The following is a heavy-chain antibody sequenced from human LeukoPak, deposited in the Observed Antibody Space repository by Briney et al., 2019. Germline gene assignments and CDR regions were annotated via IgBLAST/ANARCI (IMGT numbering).Heavy chain of an antibody. V-gene: IGHV3-30*04. J-gene: IGHJ4*02. CDR2: ISYDGSNK. CDR1: GFTFSSYA. CDR3: ARDSGFSGTQRGEY. Sequence: GGSLRLSCAASGFTFSSYAMHWVRQAPGKGLEWVAVISYDGSNKYYADSVKGRFTISRDNSKNTLYLQMNSLRAEDTAVYYCARDSGFSGTQRGEYWGQGTLVTVSS. D-gene: IGHD3/OR15-3a*01.